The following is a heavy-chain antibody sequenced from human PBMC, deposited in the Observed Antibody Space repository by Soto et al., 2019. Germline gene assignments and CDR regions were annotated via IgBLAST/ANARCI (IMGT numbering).Heavy chain of an antibody. V-gene: IGHV3-73*01. CDR1: GFIFSDSA. Sequence: EVQLVESGGGLVQPGGSLKLSCAASGFIFSDSAMHWVRQASGKGLEWVGRIRSKANSYATAYTASVEGRFTISRDDSKNTADLQMTSLKTEDTAVYYCTTGISARPPGWGQGTLFTVSS. J-gene: IGHJ4*02. D-gene: IGHD6-6*01. CDR2: IRSKANSYAT. CDR3: TTGISARPPG.